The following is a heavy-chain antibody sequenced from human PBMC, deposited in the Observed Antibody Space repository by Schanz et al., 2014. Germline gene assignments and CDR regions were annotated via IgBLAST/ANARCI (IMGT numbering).Heavy chain of an antibody. V-gene: IGHV3-30-3*01. Sequence: QVQLLQFGGGVVQPGRSLRLSCAASGFTFSSYAMHWVRQAPGKGLEWVALISNDGSIKYYADSVEGRFTISRDNSRNTLYLQKNSLRTEDTAVYDCESPSGYSGYGTYFDFWGQGTQVTVSS. D-gene: IGHD5-12*01. CDR2: ISNDGSIK. CDR1: GFTFSSYA. CDR3: ESPSGYSGYGTYFDF. J-gene: IGHJ4*02.